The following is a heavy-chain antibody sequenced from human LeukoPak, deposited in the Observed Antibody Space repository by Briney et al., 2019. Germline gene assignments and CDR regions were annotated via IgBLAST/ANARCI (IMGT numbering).Heavy chain of an antibody. CDR2: IDDDDRT. Sequence: PGGSLRLSCAASGFTDSRKHMSWVRQAPGKGLECISVIDDDDRTYYTDSVRGRFTISRDNSKNTLYLQMNGLTAEDTSLYYCAGNHGLGVWGQGTTVTVSS. CDR3: AGNHGLGV. CDR1: GFTDSRKH. V-gene: IGHV3-66*01. J-gene: IGHJ6*02.